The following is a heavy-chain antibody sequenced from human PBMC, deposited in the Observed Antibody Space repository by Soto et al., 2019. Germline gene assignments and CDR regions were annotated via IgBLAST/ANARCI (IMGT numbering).Heavy chain of an antibody. V-gene: IGHV3-74*01. CDR3: TRGPRPISTGTGAY. CDR1: GSIFKMYW. D-gene: IGHD3-10*01. Sequence: RRLSCAASGSIFKMYWMHWVRQSPGKGLVWISRIYNDGTYSDYADSVRGRFTISRDNVNDTLYLQMNNLRAEDSGLYYCTRGPRPISTGTGAYWGQGTQVTVS. CDR2: IYNDGTYS. J-gene: IGHJ4*02.